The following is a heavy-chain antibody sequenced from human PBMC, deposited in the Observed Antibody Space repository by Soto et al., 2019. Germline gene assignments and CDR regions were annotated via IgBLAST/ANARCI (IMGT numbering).Heavy chain of an antibody. D-gene: IGHD3-10*01. V-gene: IGHV4-59*08. CDR2: IYYSGST. CDR3: ARLQPYYGSGKEEPAFDI. J-gene: IGHJ3*02. Sequence: SETLSLTCTVSGGSISSYYWSWIRQPPGKGLEWIGYIYYSGSTNYNPSLKSRVTISVDTSKNQFSLKLSSVTAADTAVYYCARLQPYYGSGKEEPAFDIWGQGTMVTVSS. CDR1: GGSISSYY.